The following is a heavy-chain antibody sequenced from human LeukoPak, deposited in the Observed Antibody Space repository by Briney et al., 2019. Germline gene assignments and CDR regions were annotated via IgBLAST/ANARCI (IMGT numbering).Heavy chain of an antibody. V-gene: IGHV1-46*01. CDR3: ARDRYCSSTSCLYYFDY. J-gene: IGHJ4*02. D-gene: IGHD2-2*01. CDR1: GYTFTSYY. Sequence: VASVKVSCKASGYTFTSYYMHWVRQAPGQGLEWMGIINPSGGSTSYAQKFQGRVTMTRDTSTCTVYMELSSLRSEDTAVYYCARDRYCSSTSCLYYFDYWGQGTLVTVSS. CDR2: INPSGGST.